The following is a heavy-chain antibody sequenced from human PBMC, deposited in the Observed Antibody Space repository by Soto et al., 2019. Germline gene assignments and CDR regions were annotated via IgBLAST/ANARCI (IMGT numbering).Heavy chain of an antibody. CDR3: ARGQWLDND. CDR2: IEHTGST. D-gene: IGHD6-19*01. Sequence: QAQLQQWGAGLLKPSETLSLTCAVYGGSFSDYYWSWIRQPPGEGLAWIGGIEHTGSTNYNPSLKSRVTISVDTSKKQFSLNLISVTAADTAVYYCARGQWLDNDWGQGTLVTVSS. V-gene: IGHV4-34*02. J-gene: IGHJ4*02. CDR1: GGSFSDYY.